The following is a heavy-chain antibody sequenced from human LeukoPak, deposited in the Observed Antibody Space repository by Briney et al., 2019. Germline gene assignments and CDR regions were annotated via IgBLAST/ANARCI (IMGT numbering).Heavy chain of an antibody. V-gene: IGHV4-38-2*02. CDR3: ARGVYYDSSGYSNWFDP. J-gene: IGHJ5*02. D-gene: IGHD3-22*01. Sequence: PSETLSLTCTVSGYSISSGYYWGWTRQPPGKGLEGIGSIYHSGSTYYNPSLKSRVTISVDTSKNQFSLKLSSVTAADTAVYYCARGVYYDSSGYSNWFDPWGQGTLVTVSS. CDR2: IYHSGST. CDR1: GYSISSGYY.